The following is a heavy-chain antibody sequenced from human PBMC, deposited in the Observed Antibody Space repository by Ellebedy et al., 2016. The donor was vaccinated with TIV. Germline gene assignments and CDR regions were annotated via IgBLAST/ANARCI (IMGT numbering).Heavy chain of an antibody. Sequence: ASVKVSXXASGYTFTSYGISWVRQAPGQGLEWMGWISAYNGNTNYAQKLQGRVTMTTDTSTSTAYMELRSLRSDDTAVYYCARGRYSYGYVDYWGQGTLVTVSS. V-gene: IGHV1-18*01. CDR3: ARGRYSYGYVDY. D-gene: IGHD5-18*01. CDR2: ISAYNGNT. J-gene: IGHJ4*02. CDR1: GYTFTSYG.